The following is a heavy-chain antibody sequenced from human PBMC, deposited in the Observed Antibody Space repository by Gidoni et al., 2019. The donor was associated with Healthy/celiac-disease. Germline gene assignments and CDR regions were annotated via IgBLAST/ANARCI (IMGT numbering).Heavy chain of an antibody. CDR1: GGSFSGYY. CDR3: ARGRRDIVVVPPHYFDY. Sequence: QVQLQQWGAGLLKPSETLSITCAVYGGSFSGYYWSWIRQPPGKGLEWIGEIKHSGSTNYNPSLKSRVTISVDTPKNQFSLKLSSVTAADTAVYYCARGRRDIVVVPPHYFDYWGQGTLVTVSS. V-gene: IGHV4-34*01. J-gene: IGHJ4*02. D-gene: IGHD2-2*01. CDR2: IKHSGST.